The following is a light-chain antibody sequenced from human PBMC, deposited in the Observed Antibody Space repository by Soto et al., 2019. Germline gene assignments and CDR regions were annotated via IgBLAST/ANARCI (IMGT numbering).Light chain of an antibody. V-gene: IGLV2-14*01. CDR3: SSYTRGSTYV. Sequence: QSVLTQPASVSGSPGQSITISCTGTSSDVGGYNYVSWYQQHPGKAPKLIIYEVSNRPSGVSNRFSGSKSGNTASLTISGLQAEDEGDYYCSSYTRGSTYVFGTGTKLTVL. J-gene: IGLJ1*01. CDR2: EVS. CDR1: SSDVGGYNY.